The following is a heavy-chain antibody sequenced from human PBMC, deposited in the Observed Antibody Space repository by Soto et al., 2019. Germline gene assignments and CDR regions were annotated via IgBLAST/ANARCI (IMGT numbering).Heavy chain of an antibody. D-gene: IGHD1-1*01. CDR2: INQGGSVK. CDR3: ARLTEAVTTFVY. V-gene: IGHV3-7*03. CDR1: GFALSPYW. J-gene: IGHJ4*02. Sequence: EVYLVESGGGLVQPGVSLRLSCEASGFALSPYWMSWVRQAPGNGLEWVASINQGGSVKHYVDSVRGRFTISRDNAKNSLFLQMNSLSAEDTAVYFCARLTEAVTTFVYWGQGTPVTVSS.